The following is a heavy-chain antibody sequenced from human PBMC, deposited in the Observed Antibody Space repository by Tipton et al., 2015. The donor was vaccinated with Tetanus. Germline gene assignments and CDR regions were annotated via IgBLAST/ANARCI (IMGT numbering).Heavy chain of an antibody. V-gene: IGHV3-49*03. CDR1: GFTFDDYA. CDR3: TGNAVVVRYDC. J-gene: IGHJ4*02. CDR2: IASKEFGEAT. D-gene: IGHD2-15*01. Sequence: SLRLSCAASGFTFDDYAVSWFRQAPGKGLEWVGFIASKEFGEATEYAASVRGRFTISRDNSKGIAYLQMNSLRIEDTGVYYCTGNAVVVRYDCWGQGTLVPVSS.